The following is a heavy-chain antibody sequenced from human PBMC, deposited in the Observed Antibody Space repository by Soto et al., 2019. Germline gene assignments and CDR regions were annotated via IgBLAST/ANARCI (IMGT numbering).Heavy chain of an antibody. Sequence: SVKVSCKASGGTFSSYAISWVRQAPGQGLEWMGGIIPIFGTANYAQKFQGRVTITADESTSTAYMELSSLRSEDTAVYYCAREGARRESCDYWGQGTLVTVSS. CDR1: GGTFSSYA. V-gene: IGHV1-69*13. CDR2: IIPIFGTA. CDR3: AREGARRESCDY. D-gene: IGHD6-6*01. J-gene: IGHJ4*02.